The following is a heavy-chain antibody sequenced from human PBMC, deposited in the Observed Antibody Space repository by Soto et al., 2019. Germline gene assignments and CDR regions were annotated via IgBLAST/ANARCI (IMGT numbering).Heavy chain of an antibody. CDR2: IGTAGDT. CDR3: ARWRGSWFDY. CDR1: GVTFSSYD. J-gene: IGHJ4*02. V-gene: IGHV3-13*01. D-gene: IGHD6-13*01. Sequence: XGSLILSCAASGVTFSSYDMHWVRQATGKGLEWVSAIGTAGDTYYPGSVKGRFTISRENAKNSLYLQMNSLRAGDTAVYYCARWRGSWFDYWGQGPLVTVSS.